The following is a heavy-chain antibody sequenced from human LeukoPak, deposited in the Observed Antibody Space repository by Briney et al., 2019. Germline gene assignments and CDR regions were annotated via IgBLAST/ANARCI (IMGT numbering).Heavy chain of an antibody. CDR2: IYYSGST. D-gene: IGHD3-9*01. V-gene: IGHV4-39*07. CDR1: GGSISSSSYY. CDR3: ASQLPLRYFDWLISYYFDY. J-gene: IGHJ4*02. Sequence: SETLSLTCTVSGGSISSSSYYWGWIRQPPGKGLEWIGSIYYSGSTYYNPSLKSRVTISVDTSKNQFSLKLSSVTAADTAVYYCASQLPLRYFDWLISYYFDYWGQGTLVTVSS.